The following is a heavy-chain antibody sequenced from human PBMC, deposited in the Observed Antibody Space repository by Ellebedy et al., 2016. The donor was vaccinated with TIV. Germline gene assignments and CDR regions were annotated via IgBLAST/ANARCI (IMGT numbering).Heavy chain of an antibody. CDR3: ARDRCSGGSCWRGFDY. Sequence: GESLKISCAVSGFTVSSNYMSWVRQAPGKGLEWVSVIYSGGSAYYADSVKGRFTISRDNSKNTQYLQMNSLRAEDTAVYYCARDRCSGGSCWRGFDYWGQGTLVTVSS. CDR2: IYSGGSA. J-gene: IGHJ4*02. CDR1: GFTVSSNY. V-gene: IGHV3-66*01. D-gene: IGHD2-15*01.